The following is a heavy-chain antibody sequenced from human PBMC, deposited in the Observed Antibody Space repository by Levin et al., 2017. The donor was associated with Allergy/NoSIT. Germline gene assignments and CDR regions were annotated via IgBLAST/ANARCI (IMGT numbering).Heavy chain of an antibody. CDR2: IYHRGNT. CDR1: GDSISSSNW. Sequence: PSETLSLTCVVSGDSISSSNWWSWVRQPPGKGLEWIGEIYHRGNTNYNPSLKSRVTMSVDKSKNHFSLNLSSLTAADTAVYYCASVPLRYNWNTRDYWGQGTLVTVSS. V-gene: IGHV4-4*02. CDR3: ASVPLRYNWNTRDY. D-gene: IGHD1-1*01. J-gene: IGHJ4*02.